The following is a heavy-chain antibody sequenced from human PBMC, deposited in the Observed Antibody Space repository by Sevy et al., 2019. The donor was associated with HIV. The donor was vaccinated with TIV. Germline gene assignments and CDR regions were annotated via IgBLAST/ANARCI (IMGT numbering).Heavy chain of an antibody. Sequence: GGSLRLSCAASGFAFKSYWMTWVCRAPGKGLEWVANINQDGSEKYYSDSLKGRFSISRDNSKNSVHLQINTLRAEDTAVYYCAREGSAYDTYYYHYAMDVWGQGTTVIVSS. D-gene: IGHD5-12*01. CDR3: AREGSAYDTYYYHYAMDV. CDR2: INQDGSEK. V-gene: IGHV3-7*01. CDR1: GFAFKSYW. J-gene: IGHJ6*02.